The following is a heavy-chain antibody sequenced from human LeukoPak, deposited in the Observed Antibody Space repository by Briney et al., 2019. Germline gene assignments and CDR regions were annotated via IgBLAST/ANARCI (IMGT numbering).Heavy chain of an antibody. J-gene: IGHJ5*02. CDR1: GGSFSGYY. V-gene: IGHV4-34*01. CDR3: ARHVAYSNYDWFDP. D-gene: IGHD4-4*01. Sequence: SETLSLTCAVYGGSFSGYYWSWIRQPPGKGLEWIGEINHSGSTNYNPSLKSRVTISVDTSKNQFSLKLSSVTAADTAVYYCARHVAYSNYDWFDPWGQGTLVTVSS. CDR2: INHSGST.